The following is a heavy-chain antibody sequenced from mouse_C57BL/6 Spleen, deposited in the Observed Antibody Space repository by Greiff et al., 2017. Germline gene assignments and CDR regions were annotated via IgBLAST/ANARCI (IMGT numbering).Heavy chain of an antibody. CDR3: TTPDYYGSSYWYFDV. CDR1: GFNIKDYY. D-gene: IGHD1-1*01. Sequence: VQLQQSGAELVRPGASVKLSCTASGFNIKDYYMHWVKQRPEQGLEWIGRIDPEDGDTEYAPKFQGQATMTADTSSNTAYLQLSSLTSEDTAVYYCTTPDYYGSSYWYFDVWGTGTTVTVSS. V-gene: IGHV14-1*01. J-gene: IGHJ1*03. CDR2: IDPEDGDT.